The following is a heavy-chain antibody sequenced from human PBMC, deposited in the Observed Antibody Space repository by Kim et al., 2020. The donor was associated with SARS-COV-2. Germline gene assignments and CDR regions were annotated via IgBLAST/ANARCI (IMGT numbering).Heavy chain of an antibody. CDR3: ASQSCRSTSCWGYYYYMDV. Sequence: SETLSLTCAVYGGSFSGYYWSWIRQPPGKGLEWIGEINHSGSTNYNPSLKSRVTISVDTSKNQFSLKLSSVTAADTAVYYCASQSCRSTSCWGYYYYMDVWGKGTTVTVSS. D-gene: IGHD2-2*01. CDR2: INHSGST. CDR1: GGSFSGYY. V-gene: IGHV4-34*01. J-gene: IGHJ6*03.